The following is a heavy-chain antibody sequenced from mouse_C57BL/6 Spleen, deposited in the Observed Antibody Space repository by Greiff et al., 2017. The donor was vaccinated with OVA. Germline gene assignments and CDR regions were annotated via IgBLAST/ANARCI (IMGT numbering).Heavy chain of an antibody. V-gene: IGHV5-17*01. D-gene: IGHD1-1*01. CDR2: ISSGSSTI. J-gene: IGHJ3*01. Sequence: EVKVVESGGGLVKPGGSLKLSCAASGFTFSDYGMHWVRQAPEKGLEWVAYISSGSSTIYYADPVKGRFTISRDNAKNTLFLQMTSLRSEDTAMYYCARPEYYGSSAWFAYWGQGTLVTVSA. CDR3: ARPEYYGSSAWFAY. CDR1: GFTFSDYG.